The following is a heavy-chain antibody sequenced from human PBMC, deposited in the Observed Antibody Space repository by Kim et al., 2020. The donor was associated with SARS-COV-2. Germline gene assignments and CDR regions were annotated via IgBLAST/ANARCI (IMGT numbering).Heavy chain of an antibody. CDR3: ARVYGASSLACDY. D-gene: IGHD1-26*01. J-gene: IGHJ4*02. V-gene: IGHV3-30*01. Sequence: ADSVRGRVTISRDNSKNALNLQMNSLRAEDTAVYSCARVYGASSLACDYWGQGTLVTVSS.